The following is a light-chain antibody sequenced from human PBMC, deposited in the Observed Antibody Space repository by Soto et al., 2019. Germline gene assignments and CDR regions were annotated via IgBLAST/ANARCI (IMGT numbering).Light chain of an antibody. CDR3: QQYNSRET. CDR2: KAS. J-gene: IGKJ1*01. Sequence: DIQMTQSPSTLSASVGDRVTITCRASQSISSWLAWYQQKPGKAPKLLIYKASSLESGVPSRFSGSGSGTEFTLTISSLQPDDFATYYCQQYNSRETFCQGTKVEIK. V-gene: IGKV1-5*03. CDR1: QSISSW.